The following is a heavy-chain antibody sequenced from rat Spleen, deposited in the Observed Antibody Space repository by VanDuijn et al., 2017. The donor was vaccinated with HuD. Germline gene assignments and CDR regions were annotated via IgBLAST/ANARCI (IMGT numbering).Heavy chain of an antibody. J-gene: IGHJ3*01. D-gene: IGHD1-4*01. Sequence: QVQLKESGPGLVQPSQTLSLTCTVSGFSLTSNGVSWVRQTPGKGLEWIAAISSGGSTYYNSALKSRLCISRDTSKSQVFLKMDRLQTEETAIYFCIRESLPGYNSHWFVYWGQGTLVTVSS. CDR2: ISSGGST. CDR3: IRESLPGYNSHWFVY. V-gene: IGHV2S12*01. CDR1: GFSLTSNG.